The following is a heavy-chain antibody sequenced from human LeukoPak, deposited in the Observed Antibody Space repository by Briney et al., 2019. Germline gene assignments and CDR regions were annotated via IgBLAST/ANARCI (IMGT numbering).Heavy chain of an antibody. V-gene: IGHV4-31*03. D-gene: IGHD3-10*01. CDR3: ARDGVGALGDYYYYGMDV. CDR2: IYYSGST. CDR1: GGSISSGGYY. Sequence: SQTLSLTCTVSGGSISSGGYYWSWIRQHPGKGLEWIGYIYYSGSTYYNPSLKSRVTMSVDTSKNQFSLKLSSVTAADTAVYYCARDGVGALGDYYYYGMDVWGQGTTVTVSS. J-gene: IGHJ6*02.